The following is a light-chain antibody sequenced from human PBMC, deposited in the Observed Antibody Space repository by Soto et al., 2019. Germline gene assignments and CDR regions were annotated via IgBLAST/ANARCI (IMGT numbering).Light chain of an antibody. CDR1: QSISSW. CDR2: KAS. V-gene: IGKV1-5*03. J-gene: IGKJ4*01. CDR3: QQYNSYPLT. Sequence: DIQMTQSPSTLSASVGDRVTITCRASQSISSWLAWYQQKPGKAPKLLIYKASSLESGVPSRFSGSGSGTEFTLTISSLQPADFATYYCQQYNSYPLTFGGGTKVDLK.